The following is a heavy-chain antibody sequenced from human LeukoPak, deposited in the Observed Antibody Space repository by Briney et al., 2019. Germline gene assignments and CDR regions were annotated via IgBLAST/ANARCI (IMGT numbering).Heavy chain of an antibody. V-gene: IGHV1-8*03. CDR2: MNPNSGNT. D-gene: IGHD3-22*01. CDR1: GYTFTSYD. Sequence: ASVKVSCKASGYTFTSYDINWVRQATGQGLEWMGWMNPNSGNTGYAQKFQGRVTITADKSTSTAYMELSSLRSEDTAVYYCAKDGLSGYYSRYYFDYWGQGTLVTVSS. J-gene: IGHJ4*02. CDR3: AKDGLSGYYSRYYFDY.